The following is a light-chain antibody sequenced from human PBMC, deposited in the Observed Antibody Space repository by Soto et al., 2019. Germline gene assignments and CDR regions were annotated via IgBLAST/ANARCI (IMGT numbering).Light chain of an antibody. J-gene: IGLJ1*01. CDR3: ASYSGRYTFV. V-gene: IGLV2-14*01. CDR1: SSDIGGYNY. CDR2: EVS. Sequence: QSALTQPASVSGSPGQSITISCTGTSSDIGGYNYVSWYQQHPGQAPKLMIFEVSNRPSGVSNRFSGSKSGNTASLTISGLQPEDEADYYCASYSGRYTFVFGTGTQLTVL.